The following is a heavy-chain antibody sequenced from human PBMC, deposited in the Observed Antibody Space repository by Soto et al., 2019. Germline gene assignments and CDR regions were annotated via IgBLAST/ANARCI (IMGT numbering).Heavy chain of an antibody. J-gene: IGHJ4*02. CDR1: GFTFGDYA. CDR2: IRSKAYGGTT. D-gene: IGHD2-21*02. CDR3: TRDSPYCGGDCYYFDY. Sequence: GGSLRLSCTASGFTFGDYAMSWFRQAPGKGLEWVGFIRSKAYGGTTEYAASVKGRFTISRDVSKSIAHLQMNSLKTEDTAVYYCTRDSPYCGGDCYYFDYWGQGTLVTVSS. V-gene: IGHV3-49*03.